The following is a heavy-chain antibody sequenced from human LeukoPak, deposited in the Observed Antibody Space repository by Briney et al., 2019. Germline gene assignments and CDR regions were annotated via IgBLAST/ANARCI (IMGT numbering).Heavy chain of an antibody. D-gene: IGHD6-19*01. CDR2: ISGSGGTT. V-gene: IGHV3-23*01. Sequence: GGSLRLSCAASGFTFSSYAMYWVRQAPGKGLEWVSGISGSGGTTYYADSVKGRFTISRDNSKNTLYLQMNSLRAEDTAVYYCAKDHEQWLTYFDYWGQGALVTVSS. CDR3: AKDHEQWLTYFDY. CDR1: GFTFSSYA. J-gene: IGHJ4*02.